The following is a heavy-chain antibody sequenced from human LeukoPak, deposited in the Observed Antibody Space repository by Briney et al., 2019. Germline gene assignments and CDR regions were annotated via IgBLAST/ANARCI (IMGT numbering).Heavy chain of an antibody. CDR2: INPSGGST. CDR1: GYTFTSYY. J-gene: IGHJ3*02. V-gene: IGHV1-46*01. D-gene: IGHD3-22*01. Sequence: ASVKVSCKASGYTFTSYYMHWVRQAPGQGLEWMGIINPSGGSTSYAQKFQGRVTMTRDMSTSTVYMELSSLRSEDTAVYYCARGGYLYDSSGWNAFDIWGQGTMVTVSS. CDR3: ARGGYLYDSSGWNAFDI.